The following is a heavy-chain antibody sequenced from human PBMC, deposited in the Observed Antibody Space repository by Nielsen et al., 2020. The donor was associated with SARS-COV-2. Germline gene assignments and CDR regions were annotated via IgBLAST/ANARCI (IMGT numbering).Heavy chain of an antibody. J-gene: IGHJ6*02. V-gene: IGHV3-23*01. CDR2: ISGSGGST. Sequence: GGSLRLSCAASGFTFSSYAMSWVRQAPGKGLEWVSAISGSGGSTYYADSVKGRFTISRDKSKNTLYVLMNSLRAEDTAVYYCARDWSSGSGSSYYYYGMDVWGQGTTVTVSS. CDR3: ARDWSSGSGSSYYYYGMDV. CDR1: GFTFSSYA. D-gene: IGHD3-10*01.